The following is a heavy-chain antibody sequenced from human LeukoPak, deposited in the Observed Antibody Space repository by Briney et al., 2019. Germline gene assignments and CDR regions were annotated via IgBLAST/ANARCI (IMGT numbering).Heavy chain of an antibody. Sequence: MPSETLSLTCAVSGYSISSGNYWGWIRQPPGKGLEWIGSIYHDGSTYYNPSLKGRVTISVDTSKNQFSLKLSSVTAADTAVYYCARAPGNYYMDVWGKGTTVTVSS. CDR3: ARAPGNYYMDV. J-gene: IGHJ6*03. CDR2: IYHDGST. V-gene: IGHV4-38-2*01. D-gene: IGHD1-14*01. CDR1: GYSISSGNY.